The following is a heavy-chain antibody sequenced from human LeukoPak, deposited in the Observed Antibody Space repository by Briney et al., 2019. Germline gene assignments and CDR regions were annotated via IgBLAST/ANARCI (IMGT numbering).Heavy chain of an antibody. Sequence: GGSLRLSCAASGFTFSSYAMHWVRQAPGKGLEWVSTITGSDGTYYADSVKGRFTISRDNSKNTLYLQMNSLRAEDTAVYYCTKDAYGSGSLLPFDYWGQGTLVTVSS. V-gene: IGHV3-23*01. J-gene: IGHJ4*02. D-gene: IGHD3-10*01. CDR3: TKDAYGSGSLLPFDY. CDR1: GFTFSSYA. CDR2: ITGSDGT.